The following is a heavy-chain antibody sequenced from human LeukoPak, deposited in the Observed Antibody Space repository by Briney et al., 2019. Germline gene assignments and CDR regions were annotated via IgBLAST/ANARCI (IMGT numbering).Heavy chain of an antibody. D-gene: IGHD3-22*01. Sequence: PGGSLRLSCAASGFTFSSYAMSWVRQAPGKGLEWVSAISGSGGSTYYADSVKGRFTISRDNSKNTLYLQMNSLRAEDTAVYYCAKKREGYYYDSSPFDYWGQGILVTVSS. J-gene: IGHJ4*02. V-gene: IGHV3-23*01. CDR1: GFTFSSYA. CDR2: ISGSGGST. CDR3: AKKREGYYYDSSPFDY.